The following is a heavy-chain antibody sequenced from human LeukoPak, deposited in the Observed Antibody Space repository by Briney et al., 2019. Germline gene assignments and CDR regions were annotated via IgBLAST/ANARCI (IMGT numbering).Heavy chain of an antibody. Sequence: GGSLRLSCAASGFTFSSYAMSWVRQAPGKGLEWVSAISGSGGSTYYADSVKGWFTISRDNSKNTLNLQMNSLRAEETGVYYCAKAEFRRSSTCCYPGVDFDYWGQGTLVPVSS. J-gene: IGHJ4*02. CDR3: AKAEFRRSSTCCYPGVDFDY. CDR1: GFTFSSYA. CDR2: ISGSGGST. V-gene: IGHV3-23*01. D-gene: IGHD2-2*01.